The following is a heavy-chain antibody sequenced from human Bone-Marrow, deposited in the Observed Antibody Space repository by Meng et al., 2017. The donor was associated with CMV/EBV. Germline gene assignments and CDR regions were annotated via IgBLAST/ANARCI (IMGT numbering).Heavy chain of an antibody. CDR3: ARERFLVPAASPDYYYYGMDV. Sequence: ASVKVSCKASGYTFTGYYMHWVRQAPGQGLEWMGWIDPNGGGTNYAQKFQDRVTMTSDTSIRTAYMEPSRLRSDDTALYYCARERFLVPAASPDYYYYGMDVWGQGSTVTVSS. V-gene: IGHV1-2*02. CDR1: GYTFTGYY. J-gene: IGHJ6*02. CDR2: IDPNGGGT. D-gene: IGHD2-2*01.